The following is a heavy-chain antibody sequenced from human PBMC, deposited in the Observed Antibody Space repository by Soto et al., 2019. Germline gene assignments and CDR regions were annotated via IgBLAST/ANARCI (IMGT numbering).Heavy chain of an antibody. CDR2: IKQDGSEK. CDR3: AKAGYCVSTSCYFPFDY. Sequence: SGGSLRLSCAASGFTFSSYWMSWVRQAPGKGLEWVANIKQDGSEKYYVDSVKGRFTISRDNAKNSLYLQMNSLRAEDTAVYSCAKAGYCVSTSCYFPFDYWGQGTLVTVSS. J-gene: IGHJ4*02. V-gene: IGHV3-7*03. D-gene: IGHD2-2*01. CDR1: GFTFSSYW.